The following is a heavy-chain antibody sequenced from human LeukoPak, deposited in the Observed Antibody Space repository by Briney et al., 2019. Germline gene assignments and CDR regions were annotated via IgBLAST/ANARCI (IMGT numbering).Heavy chain of an antibody. CDR2: ISSSSSTI. CDR3: ARLGGNWFDP. CDR1: GFTFSSYA. V-gene: IGHV3-48*01. J-gene: IGHJ5*02. Sequence: GGSLRLSCAASGFTFSSYAMHWVRQAPGKGLEWVSYISSSSSTIYYADSVKGRFTISRDNAKNSLYLQMNSLRAEDTAVYYCARLGGNWFDPWGQGTLVTVSS. D-gene: IGHD3-16*01.